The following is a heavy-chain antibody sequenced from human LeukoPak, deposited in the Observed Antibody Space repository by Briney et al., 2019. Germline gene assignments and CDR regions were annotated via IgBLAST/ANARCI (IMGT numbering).Heavy chain of an antibody. Sequence: TGGSLRLSCAASGFTFSSYSMNWVRQAPGKGLEWVSSISSSSSYIYYADSVKGRFTISRDNAESSLYLQMNSLRAEDTAVYYCARDRGGYYDFWSGFNWFDPWGQGTLVTVSS. V-gene: IGHV3-21*01. CDR1: GFTFSSYS. CDR3: ARDRGGYYDFWSGFNWFDP. CDR2: ISSSSSYI. J-gene: IGHJ5*02. D-gene: IGHD3-3*01.